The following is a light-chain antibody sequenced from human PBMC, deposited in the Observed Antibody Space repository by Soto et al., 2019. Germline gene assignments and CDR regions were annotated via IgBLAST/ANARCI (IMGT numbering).Light chain of an antibody. CDR1: ISDVGGYDF. CDR3: SSYRGYYTRV. J-gene: IGLJ1*01. Sequence: QSVLTQSASVSGSPGQSVTISCTGTISDVGGYDFVSWYQQHAGRAPKLLIYEVSRRPSGVSNRFSGSKSGNTASLTISGLQAEDEADYYCSSYRGYYTRVFGTGTKVTVL. CDR2: EVS. V-gene: IGLV2-14*01.